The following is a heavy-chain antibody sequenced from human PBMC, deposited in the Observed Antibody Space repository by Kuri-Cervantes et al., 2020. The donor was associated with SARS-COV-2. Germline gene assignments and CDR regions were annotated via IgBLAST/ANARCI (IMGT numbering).Heavy chain of an antibody. CDR2: ISYDGSNK. CDR1: GFTFSSYA. CDR3: ARGYSDYGDRYFDL. D-gene: IGHD4-17*01. J-gene: IGHJ2*01. Sequence: LSLICAASGFTFSSYAMHWVRRAPGKGLEWVAVISYDGSNKYYADSVKGRFTISRDNSKNTLYLQMNSLRAEDTAVYYCARGYSDYGDRYFDLWGRGTLVTVSS. V-gene: IGHV3-30*03.